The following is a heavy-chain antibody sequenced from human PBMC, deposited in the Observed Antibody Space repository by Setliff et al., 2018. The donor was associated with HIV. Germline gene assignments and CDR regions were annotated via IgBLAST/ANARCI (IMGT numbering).Heavy chain of an antibody. Sequence: PSETLSLTCVVSGNSISSGYYWGWVRQPPGKGLEWIGWIYYSGNTRYNPSLKSRVTISLDTSKNRFSLQLTSVTAADTAVYYCARHRDGGTYPLDYWGQGTLVTVSS. V-gene: IGHV4-38-2*01. CDR3: ARHRDGGTYPLDY. CDR2: IYYSGNT. J-gene: IGHJ4*02. D-gene: IGHD1-26*01. CDR1: GNSISSGYY.